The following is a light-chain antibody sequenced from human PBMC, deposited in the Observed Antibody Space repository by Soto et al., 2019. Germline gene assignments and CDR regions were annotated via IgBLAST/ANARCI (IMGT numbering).Light chain of an antibody. Sequence: QSVLTQPRSVSASPGQSVTISCTGTSSDVGGYNYVSWYQQHPDKAPKLMIYDVSKRPSGVPDRFSGSKSGNTASLTISGLQAEDEADYYCCSYAGRYIWVFGGGTQLTVL. V-gene: IGLV2-11*01. J-gene: IGLJ3*02. CDR1: SSDVGGYNY. CDR2: DVS. CDR3: CSYAGRYIWV.